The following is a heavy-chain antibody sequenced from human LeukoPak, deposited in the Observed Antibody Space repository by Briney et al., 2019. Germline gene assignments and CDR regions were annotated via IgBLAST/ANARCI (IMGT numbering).Heavy chain of an antibody. J-gene: IGHJ6*02. CDR2: IYYSGST. Sequence: PSETLSLTCTVSGGSISSYYWSWIRQPPGKGLEWIGYIYYSGSTNYNPSLNSRVTILVDTSKNQFSLKLSSVTAADTAVYYCARHVHCSGGSCYRYGMDVWGQGTTVTVSS. CDR3: ARHVHCSGGSCYRYGMDV. D-gene: IGHD2-15*01. V-gene: IGHV4-59*08. CDR1: GGSISSYY.